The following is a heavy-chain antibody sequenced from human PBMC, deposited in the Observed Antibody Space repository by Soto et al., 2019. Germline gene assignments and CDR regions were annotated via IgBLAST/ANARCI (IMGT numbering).Heavy chain of an antibody. CDR3: TTGRLTDYGGIVDY. D-gene: IGHD4-17*01. V-gene: IGHV3-15*01. Sequence: GALRLSGAASGFTLSDAWMPWVRQAPGKGLELLGRIKSKTDGVTTDYAAPVKDRFTISRDDSRKSLYLQMNSLKTEDTAVYYCTTGRLTDYGGIVDYWGHGTLVTVSS. CDR2: IKSKTDGVTT. CDR1: GFTLSDAW. J-gene: IGHJ4*01.